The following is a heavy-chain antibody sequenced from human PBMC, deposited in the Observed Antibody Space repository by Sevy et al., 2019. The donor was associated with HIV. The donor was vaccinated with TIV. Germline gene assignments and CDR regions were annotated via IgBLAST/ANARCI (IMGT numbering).Heavy chain of an antibody. Sequence: SQTLSLTCAISGDSVSSNSAAWNWIRQSPSRGLEWLGRTYYRSKWYNDYAVSVKSRITINPDTSKNQFSLQLNSVTPEDTAVYYCARITGGLHSSGWCDAFDIWGQGTMVTVSS. CDR3: ARITGGLHSSGWCDAFDI. D-gene: IGHD6-19*01. J-gene: IGHJ3*02. CDR1: GDSVSSNSAA. V-gene: IGHV6-1*01. CDR2: TYYRSKWYN.